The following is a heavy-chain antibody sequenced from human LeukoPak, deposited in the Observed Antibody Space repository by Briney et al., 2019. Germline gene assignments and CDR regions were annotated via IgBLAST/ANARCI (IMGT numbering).Heavy chain of an antibody. D-gene: IGHD5-18*01. V-gene: IGHV3-48*01. CDR3: ARENGGCSYPDY. CDR2: ISSSSSTI. Sequence: PGGSLRLSCAASGFTFSSYSMNWVRQAPGKGLEWVSYISSSSSTIYYADSVKGRFTISRDNVKNSLSLQMNSLRAEDTAVYFCARENGGCSYPDYWGQGTLVTVSS. CDR1: GFTFSSYS. J-gene: IGHJ4*02.